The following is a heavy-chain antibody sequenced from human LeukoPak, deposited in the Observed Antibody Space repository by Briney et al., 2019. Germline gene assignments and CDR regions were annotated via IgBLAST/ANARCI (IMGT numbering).Heavy chain of an antibody. CDR3: ARQGYSSGWYGSFDY. Sequence: GESLKISCKGSGYSFTSYWIGWVRQMPGKGLEWMGIIYPGDSDTRYSPSFQGQVTISADKSISTAYLQWSSLKASDTAMYYCARQGYSSGWYGSFDYWGQGTLVTVSS. J-gene: IGHJ4*02. CDR2: IYPGDSDT. CDR1: GYSFTSYW. D-gene: IGHD6-19*01. V-gene: IGHV5-51*01.